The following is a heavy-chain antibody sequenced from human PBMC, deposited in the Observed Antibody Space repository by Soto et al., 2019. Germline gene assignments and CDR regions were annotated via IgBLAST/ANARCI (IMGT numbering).Heavy chain of an antibody. CDR3: ARVGTGGYCSGGSCYSSHY. J-gene: IGHJ4*02. V-gene: IGHV3-21*01. D-gene: IGHD2-15*01. CDR2: ISSSSSYI. Sequence: GGSLRLSCAASGFTFSSYSMNWVRQAPGKGLEWVSSISSSSSYIYYADSVKGRFTISRDNAKNSLYLQMNSLRAEDTAVYYCARVGTGGYCSGGSCYSSHYWGQGTLVTVSS. CDR1: GFTFSSYS.